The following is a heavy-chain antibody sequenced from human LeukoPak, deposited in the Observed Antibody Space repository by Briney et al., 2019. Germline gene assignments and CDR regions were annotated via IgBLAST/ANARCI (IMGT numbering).Heavy chain of an antibody. Sequence: SETLSLTCTVSGGSISSHYWSWIRQPPGKGLEWIGYIYYSGSTNYNPSLKSRVTISVDTSKNQFSLKLSSVTAADTAVYYCARSYYDFWSGYLYRYYYYYYMDVWGKGTTVTVSS. CDR1: GGSISSHY. CDR2: IYYSGST. CDR3: ARSYYDFWSGYLYRYYYYYYMDV. D-gene: IGHD3-3*01. J-gene: IGHJ6*03. V-gene: IGHV4-59*11.